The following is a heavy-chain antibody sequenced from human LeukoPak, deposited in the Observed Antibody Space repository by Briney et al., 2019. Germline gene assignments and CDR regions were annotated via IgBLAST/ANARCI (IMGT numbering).Heavy chain of an antibody. V-gene: IGHV1-69*04. CDR2: IIPILGIA. Sequence: ASVKVSCKASGGTFSSYTISWVRQAPGQGLEWMGRIIPILGIANYAQKFQGRVTITADKSTSTAYMELSSLRSEDAAVYYCARDYYYGSGSYNWFDPWGQGTLVTVSS. CDR3: ARDYYYGSGSYNWFDP. CDR1: GGTFSSYT. J-gene: IGHJ5*02. D-gene: IGHD3-10*01.